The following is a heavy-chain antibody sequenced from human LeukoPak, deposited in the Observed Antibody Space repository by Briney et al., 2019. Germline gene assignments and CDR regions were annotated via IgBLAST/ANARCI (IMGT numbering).Heavy chain of an antibody. D-gene: IGHD6-19*01. Sequence: PGGSLRLSCAASGFTFSSYAMSWVRQAPGKGLEWVSAISGSGGSTYYADSVKGRFTISRDNSKNTLYLQMNSLRAEDTAVHYCAKDLAVAVAGMFDYWGQGTLVTVSS. V-gene: IGHV3-23*01. CDR1: GFTFSSYA. J-gene: IGHJ4*02. CDR3: AKDLAVAVAGMFDY. CDR2: ISGSGGST.